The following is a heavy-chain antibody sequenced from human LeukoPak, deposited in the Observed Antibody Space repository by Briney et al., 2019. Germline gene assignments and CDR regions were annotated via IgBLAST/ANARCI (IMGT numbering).Heavy chain of an antibody. CDR2: INHSGST. J-gene: IGHJ6*03. CDR1: GGSFSGYY. V-gene: IGHV4-34*01. CDR3: ARGPRFLESYYYYMDV. Sequence: PSETLSLTCAVYGGSFSGYYWSWIRQPPGKGLEWIGEINHSGSTNYNPSLKSRVTISVDTSKNQFSLKLSSVTAADTAVYYCARGPRFLESYYYYMDVWGKGTTVTVSS. D-gene: IGHD3-3*01.